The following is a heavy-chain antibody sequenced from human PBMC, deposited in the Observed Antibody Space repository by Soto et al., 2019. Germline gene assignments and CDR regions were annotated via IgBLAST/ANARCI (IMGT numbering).Heavy chain of an antibody. Sequence: LSLTCTVSGASITQYYWNWIRQSPGKGLEWIVSVSSTGSTVFNPSLTSRVTVSLDTSKNQFSLTLNSVTAADTVVYYCARHPGYGLYYFDYWGQGTLVTVSS. CDR2: VSSTGST. CDR3: ARHPGYGLYYFDY. J-gene: IGHJ4*02. D-gene: IGHD5-18*01. CDR1: GASITQYY. V-gene: IGHV4-59*08.